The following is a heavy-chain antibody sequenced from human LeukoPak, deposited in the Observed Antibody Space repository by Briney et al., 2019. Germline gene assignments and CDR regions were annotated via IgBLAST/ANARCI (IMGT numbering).Heavy chain of an antibody. D-gene: IGHD3-3*01. CDR1: GFTFSSNA. CDR2: ISYDGSNK. Sequence: PGGSLRLSCAASGFTFSSNAMTWVRQAPGKGLEWVAVISYDGSNKYYADSVKGRFTISRDNSKNTLYLQMNSLRAEDTAVYYCAKDGRSLRFLEWLLVYWGQGTLVTVSS. J-gene: IGHJ4*02. CDR3: AKDGRSLRFLEWLLVY. V-gene: IGHV3-30*18.